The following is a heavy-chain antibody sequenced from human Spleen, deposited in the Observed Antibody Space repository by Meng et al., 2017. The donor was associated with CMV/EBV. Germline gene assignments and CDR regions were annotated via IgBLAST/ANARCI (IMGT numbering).Heavy chain of an antibody. CDR1: GGTFSSYA. J-gene: IGHJ5*02. D-gene: IGHD3-16*02. V-gene: IGHV1-69*05. Sequence: SVKVSCKASGGTFSSYAITWVRQAPGQGLEWMGGIIPIFGTANYAQKFQGRVTITTDESTSTAYMELSSLRSEDTAVYYCARSGLGAFTFGGVIVNGGWFDPWGQGTLVTVSS. CDR3: ARSGLGAFTFGGVIVNGGWFDP. CDR2: IIPIFGTA.